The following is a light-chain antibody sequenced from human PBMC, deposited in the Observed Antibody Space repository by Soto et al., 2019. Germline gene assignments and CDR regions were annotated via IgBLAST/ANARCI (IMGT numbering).Light chain of an antibody. V-gene: IGKV4-1*01. CDR2: WAS. CDR3: QQYYSTLFT. Sequence: DIVMTQSPDSLAVSLGERATINCKSSQSVLYSSNNKNYLAWYQQKPGQPPKLLIYWASTRKSGVPDRFSDSGSGTDFTLTISSLQAEDVAVYYCQQYYSTLFTFGPGTKVDIK. CDR1: QSVLYSSNNKNY. J-gene: IGKJ3*01.